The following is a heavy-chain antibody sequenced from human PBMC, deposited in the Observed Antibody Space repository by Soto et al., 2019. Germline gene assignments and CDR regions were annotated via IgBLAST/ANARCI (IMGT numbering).Heavy chain of an antibody. J-gene: IGHJ6*02. CDR1: GFTFSSYG. CDR2: VWYDGSNK. Sequence: QVQLVESGGGVVQPGRSLRLSCAASGFTFSSYGMHWVRQAPGKGLEWVAVVWYDGSNKYYADSVQGRFTMSGDNSKNAMYLHMNSRRAEDTAVYYCGRELDSGYDLEPNHYYGMDVWGPGTTVTVSS. CDR3: GRELDSGYDLEPNHYYGMDV. D-gene: IGHD5-12*01. V-gene: IGHV3-33*01.